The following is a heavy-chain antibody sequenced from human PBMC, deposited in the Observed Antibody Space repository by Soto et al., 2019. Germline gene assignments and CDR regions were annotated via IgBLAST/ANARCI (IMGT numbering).Heavy chain of an antibody. Sequence: QVQLQESGPGLLKPSETLALSCAVSGASVSSSNWWTWVRQPPGKGLEWLGDNFHTGITNSNPPRMSRITMSVDKSKIQFSRKWTTVTAADTAVYYCAKNNAPDIYYYFPMDVWGQGTKVTVSS. J-gene: IGHJ6*02. V-gene: IGHV4-4*02. CDR1: GASVSSSNW. CDR3: AKNNAPDIYYYFPMDV. D-gene: IGHD3-22*01. CDR2: NFHTGIT.